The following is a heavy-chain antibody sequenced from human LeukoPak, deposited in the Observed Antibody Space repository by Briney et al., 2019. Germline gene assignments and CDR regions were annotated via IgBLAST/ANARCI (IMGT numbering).Heavy chain of an antibody. J-gene: IGHJ4*02. CDR1: GYTFTSYY. CDR3: ARVQYSGYDFDY. D-gene: IGHD5-12*01. CDR2: INPSGGST. Sequence: ASVEVSCKASGYTFTSYYMHWVRQAPGQGLEWMGIINPSGGSTSYARKFQGRVTMTRDTSTSTVYMELSSLRSEDTAVYYCARVQYSGYDFDYRGQGTLVTASS. V-gene: IGHV1-46*01.